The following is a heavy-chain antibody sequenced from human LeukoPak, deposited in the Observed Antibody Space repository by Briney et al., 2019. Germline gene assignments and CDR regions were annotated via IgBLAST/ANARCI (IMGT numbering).Heavy chain of an antibody. D-gene: IGHD6-13*01. CDR3: AGAGTNYYYYMDV. CDR2: INPNSGGT. V-gene: IGHV1-2*06. Sequence: GASVKVSCKASGYTFTGYYMHGVRQAPGQGLEWMGRINPNSGGTNYAQKFQGRVTMTRDTSISTAYMELSRLRSDDTAVYYCAGAGTNYYYYMDVWGKGTTVTVSS. J-gene: IGHJ6*03. CDR1: GYTFTGYY.